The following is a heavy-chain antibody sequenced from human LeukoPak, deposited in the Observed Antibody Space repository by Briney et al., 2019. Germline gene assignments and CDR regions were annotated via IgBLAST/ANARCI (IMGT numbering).Heavy chain of an antibody. Sequence: GASVKVSCKASGYTFAGYFMHWVRPAPGQGLEWMGWINPNSGGTNYAQKFQGRVTMTRDTSISTAYMELSRLRSDDTAVYYCARDKLELTRSWFDPWGQGTLVTVSS. V-gene: IGHV1-2*02. D-gene: IGHD1-7*01. J-gene: IGHJ5*02. CDR1: GYTFAGYF. CDR2: INPNSGGT. CDR3: ARDKLELTRSWFDP.